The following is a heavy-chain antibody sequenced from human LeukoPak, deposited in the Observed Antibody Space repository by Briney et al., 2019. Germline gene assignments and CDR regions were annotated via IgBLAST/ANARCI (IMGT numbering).Heavy chain of an antibody. CDR2: ISISSTTI. Sequence: GGSLRLSCAASGFTFTDYYMSWIRQAPGKGLEWVSYISISSTTIYYADSVKGRFTFSRDNAKNSLYLQMNSLGAEDTAVYYCVRDTITYDIFTGSPDYWGQGTLVIVSS. CDR1: GFTFTDYY. J-gene: IGHJ4*02. V-gene: IGHV3-11*04. D-gene: IGHD3-9*01. CDR3: VRDTITYDIFTGSPDY.